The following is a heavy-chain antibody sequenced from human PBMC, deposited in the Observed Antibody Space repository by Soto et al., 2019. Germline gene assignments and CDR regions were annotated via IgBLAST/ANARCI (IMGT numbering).Heavy chain of an antibody. Sequence: SETLSITCTVSVASIRFFYWSWIRKSAGKGLEWIGRIYATGTTDYNPSLKSRVMMSVDTSKKQFSLKLRSVTAADTAVYYCVRDGTKTLRDWFDPWGQGISVTVSS. CDR2: IYATGTT. D-gene: IGHD1-1*01. J-gene: IGHJ5*02. CDR1: VASIRFFY. CDR3: VRDGTKTLRDWFDP. V-gene: IGHV4-4*07.